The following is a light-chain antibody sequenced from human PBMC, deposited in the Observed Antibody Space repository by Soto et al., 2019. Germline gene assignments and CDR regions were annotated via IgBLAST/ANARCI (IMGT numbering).Light chain of an antibody. CDR1: QSISSW. V-gene: IGKV1-5*01. CDR2: DAS. Sequence: IQRTQSPSTLSASVGDRVTITCRASQSISSWLAWYQQKPGKAPKLLIYDASSLESGVPSRFSGSGSGTEFTLTISSLQPDDFATYYCQQYNSYSLTFGGGTKVDIK. CDR3: QQYNSYSLT. J-gene: IGKJ4*01.